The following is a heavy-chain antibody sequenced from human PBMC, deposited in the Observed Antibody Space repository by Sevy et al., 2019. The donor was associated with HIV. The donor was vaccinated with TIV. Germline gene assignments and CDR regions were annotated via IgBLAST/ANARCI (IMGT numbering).Heavy chain of an antibody. D-gene: IGHD3-3*02. J-gene: IGHJ4*01. V-gene: IGHV3-30-3*01. CDR3: AGDGGFSIKWYPLY. Sequence: GGSLRLSCAASGFAFSSHAMHWVRQAPGKGPEWVATISYEGSETFYAASVEGRFTISRDNSKNMLSLQINSLRPEDTAVYYCAGDGGFSIKWYPLYWGHGTLVTVS. CDR1: GFAFSSHA. CDR2: ISYEGSET.